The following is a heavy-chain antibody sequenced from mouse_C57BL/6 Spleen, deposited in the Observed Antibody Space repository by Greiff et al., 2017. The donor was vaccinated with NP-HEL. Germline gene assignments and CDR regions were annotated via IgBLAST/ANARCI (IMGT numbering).Heavy chain of an antibody. Sequence: DVKLVESGGGLVKPGGSLKLSCAASGFTFSDYGMHWVRQAPEKGLEWVAYISSGSSTIYYADTVKGRFTISRDNAKNTLFLQMTSLRSEDTAMYYCARGGKNYDYDDGFAYWGQGTLVTVSA. CDR3: ARGGKNYDYDDGFAY. CDR1: GFTFSDYG. V-gene: IGHV5-17*01. D-gene: IGHD2-4*01. CDR2: ISSGSSTI. J-gene: IGHJ3*01.